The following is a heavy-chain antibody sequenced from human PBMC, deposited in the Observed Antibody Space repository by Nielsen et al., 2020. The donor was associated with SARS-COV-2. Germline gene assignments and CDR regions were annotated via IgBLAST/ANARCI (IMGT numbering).Heavy chain of an antibody. Sequence: GESLKISCTASGLTLSPFWMHWVRQVPGKGLMWVARINSDGSRSAYADAVKGRFIMSRDNARDTLSLQMNSLSVEDTAVYYCVRVRDDGHYYDTGPFDDWGQGALVTVSS. D-gene: IGHD3-22*01. V-gene: IGHV3-74*01. J-gene: IGHJ4*02. CDR3: VRVRDDGHYYDTGPFDD. CDR1: GLTLSPFW. CDR2: INSDGSRS.